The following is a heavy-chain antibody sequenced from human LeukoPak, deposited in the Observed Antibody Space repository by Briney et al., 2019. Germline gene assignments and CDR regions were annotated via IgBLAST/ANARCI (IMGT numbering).Heavy chain of an antibody. V-gene: IGHV4-34*01. CDR2: INHSGST. CDR1: GVSFSGYY. D-gene: IGHD2-2*01. J-gene: IGHJ6*03. Sequence: SETLSLTCAVYGVSFSGYYWSWIRQPPGKGLEWIGEINHSGSTNYNPALKSRVTISVDTSKNQFSLKLSSVTAADTAVYYCARGTGAIVVVPAAKDYYMDVWGKGTTVTVSS. CDR3: ARGTGAIVVVPAAKDYYMDV.